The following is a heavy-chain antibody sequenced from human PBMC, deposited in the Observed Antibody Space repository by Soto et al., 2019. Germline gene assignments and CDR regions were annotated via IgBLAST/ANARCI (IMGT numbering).Heavy chain of an antibody. D-gene: IGHD3-3*01. CDR1: GFTFGDYA. V-gene: IGHV3-49*03. Sequence: GGSLRLSCTASGFTFGDYAMSWSRQAPGKGLEWVGFIRSKAYGGTTEYAASVKGRFTISRDDSKSIAYLQMNSLKTEDTAVHYCTRGLLLEWLPRGELWFDPWGQGTLVTVS. CDR3: TRGLLLEWLPRGELWFDP. CDR2: IRSKAYGGTT. J-gene: IGHJ5*02.